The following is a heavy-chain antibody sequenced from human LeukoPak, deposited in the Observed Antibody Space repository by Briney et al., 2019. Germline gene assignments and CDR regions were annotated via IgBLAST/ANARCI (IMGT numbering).Heavy chain of an antibody. J-gene: IGHJ2*01. D-gene: IGHD6-13*01. V-gene: IGHV4-34*01. CDR1: GGSFSGYY. CDR2: INHSGST. Sequence: PSETLSLTCAVYGGSFSGYYWNWIRQPPGKGLEWIGEINHSGSTNYNRSLKSRVTISVDTCKNQFSLKLSSVTAADTAVYYCARVYYSSSYDYWYFDLWGRGTLVTVSS. CDR3: ARVYYSSSYDYWYFDL.